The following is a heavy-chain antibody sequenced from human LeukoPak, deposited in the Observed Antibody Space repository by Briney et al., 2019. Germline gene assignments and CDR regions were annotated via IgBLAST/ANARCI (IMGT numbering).Heavy chain of an antibody. CDR2: IWSDGRNK. D-gene: IGHD4-11*01. J-gene: IGHJ4*02. Sequence: GGSLRLSCAASGFTFTIHGMHWVRQAPGKGLEWVAVIWSDGRNKYYADSVKGRFTISRDNSKNTLYLQMNSLRADDSAVYYCARGYSDSNYIHWGQGTLVTVSS. CDR3: ARGYSDSNYIH. V-gene: IGHV3-33*01. CDR1: GFTFTIHG.